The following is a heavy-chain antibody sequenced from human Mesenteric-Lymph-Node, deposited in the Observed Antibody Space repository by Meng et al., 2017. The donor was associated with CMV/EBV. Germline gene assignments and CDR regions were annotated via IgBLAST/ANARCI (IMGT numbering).Heavy chain of an antibody. V-gene: IGHV3-30*02. CDR3: AKAGYSGSYYFDY. CDR1: GFTFRSYG. Sequence: GGSLRLSCAASGFTFRSYGMHWVRQAPGKGLEWVAFIRYDGSNKYYADSVKGRFTISRDNSKNTLYLQMNSLRAEDTAVYYCAKAGYSGSYYFDYWGQGTLVTVSS. D-gene: IGHD1-26*01. J-gene: IGHJ4*02. CDR2: IRYDGSNK.